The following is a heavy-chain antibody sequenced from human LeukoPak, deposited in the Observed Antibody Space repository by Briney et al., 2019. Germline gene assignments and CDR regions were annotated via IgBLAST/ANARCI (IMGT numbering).Heavy chain of an antibody. D-gene: IGHD4-17*01. Sequence: PGGSLRLSCAASGFTVSSNYMSWVRQAPGKGLEWVSSISSSSSYTYYADSVKGRFTISRDNAKNSLYLQMNSLRAEDMALYYCAKVGDYGDYLGAFDIWGQGTMVTVSS. CDR1: GFTVSSNY. J-gene: IGHJ3*02. V-gene: IGHV3-21*04. CDR3: AKVGDYGDYLGAFDI. CDR2: ISSSSSYT.